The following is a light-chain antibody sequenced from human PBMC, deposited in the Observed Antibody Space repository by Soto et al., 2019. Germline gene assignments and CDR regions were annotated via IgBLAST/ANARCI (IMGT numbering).Light chain of an antibody. CDR1: PSVTNF. J-gene: IGKJ5*01. CDR2: GAF. V-gene: IGKV3-11*01. CDR3: QQRNIWPPVT. Sequence: EIVLTQSPATLSLSPGERATLSCRASPSVTNFLAWYQQKPGQAPRLLIHGAFNRATGIPARFSGSGSGTDFTLTISSLEPEDSAIYYCQQRNIWPPVTFGQGTRLE.